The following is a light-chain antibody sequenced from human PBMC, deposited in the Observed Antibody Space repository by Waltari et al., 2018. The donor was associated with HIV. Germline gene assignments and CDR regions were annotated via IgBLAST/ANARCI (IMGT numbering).Light chain of an antibody. CDR2: GAS. J-gene: IGKJ5*01. V-gene: IGKV3-15*01. Sequence: EIVMTQSPATMSVSPGENATLSCGASENIIKNLGWYQHKPGQAPRLLIYGASTRAAGVPARFSGSGSETTFTLTIISLQSEDSAVYYCQQYNKWWINFGQGTRLEI. CDR3: QQYNKWWIN. CDR1: ENIIKN.